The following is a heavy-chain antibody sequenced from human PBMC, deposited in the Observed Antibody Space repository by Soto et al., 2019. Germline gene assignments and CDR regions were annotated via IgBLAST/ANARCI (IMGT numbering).Heavy chain of an antibody. CDR2: IYYSAST. CDR3: ASFSGGSRAGRFDP. D-gene: IGHD2-15*01. Sequence: SETLSLTCTVSGGSISSYYWSWIRQPPGKGLEWIGYIYYSASTNYNPSLKSRVTISVDTSKNQFSLKLSSVTAADTAVYYCASFSGGSRAGRFDPWGQGTLVTVSS. V-gene: IGHV4-59*08. J-gene: IGHJ5*02. CDR1: GGSISSYY.